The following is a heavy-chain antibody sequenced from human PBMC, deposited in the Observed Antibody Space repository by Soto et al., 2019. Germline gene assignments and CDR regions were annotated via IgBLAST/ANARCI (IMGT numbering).Heavy chain of an antibody. Sequence: QVPLVESGGGVVQPGRSLRLSCAASGFTFSSYGMHWVRQAPGKGLEWVAVISYDGSNKYYADSVKGRFTISRDNSKNTLYLQMNSLRAEDTAVYYCAKRIAVAGVSADYYYGMDVWGQGTTVTVSS. D-gene: IGHD6-19*01. CDR2: ISYDGSNK. CDR3: AKRIAVAGVSADYYYGMDV. V-gene: IGHV3-30*18. CDR1: GFTFSSYG. J-gene: IGHJ6*02.